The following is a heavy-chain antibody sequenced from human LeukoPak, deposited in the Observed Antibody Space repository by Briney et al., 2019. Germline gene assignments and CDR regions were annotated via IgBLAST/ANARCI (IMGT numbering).Heavy chain of an antibody. J-gene: IGHJ4*02. CDR1: GFTFSSYW. CDR3: ASSAPKIYGGHTIDY. CDR2: IKQDGSEK. Sequence: PGGSLRLSCAASGFTFSSYWMSWVRQAPGKGLEWVANIKQDGSEKYYVDSVKGRFTISRDNAKNSLYLQMNSLRAEDTAVYYCASSAPKIYGGHTIDYWGQGTLVTVSS. V-gene: IGHV3-7*01. D-gene: IGHD4-23*01.